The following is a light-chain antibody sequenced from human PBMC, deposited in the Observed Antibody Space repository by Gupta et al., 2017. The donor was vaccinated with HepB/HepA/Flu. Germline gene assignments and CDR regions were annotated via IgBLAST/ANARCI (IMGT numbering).Light chain of an antibody. V-gene: IGKV1D-12*01. CDR1: QDISSW. CDR2: AAS. Sequence: DIQITQSPSSVSASVGDRVTITCRASQDISSWLVWYQQKPGKAPKLLIYAASSLQSGVPSRFSGSGSGTDFTLTISSLQPEDFATYYCQQTNSFPITFGQATRLEIK. J-gene: IGKJ5*01. CDR3: QQTNSFPIT.